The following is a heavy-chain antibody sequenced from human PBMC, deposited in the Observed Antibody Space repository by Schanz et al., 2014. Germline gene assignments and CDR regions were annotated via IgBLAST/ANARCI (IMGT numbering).Heavy chain of an antibody. V-gene: IGHV3-21*01. CDR1: GFTFSDYS. J-gene: IGHJ4*02. D-gene: IGHD6-19*01. Sequence: EVQLVESGGGLIQPGGSLRLSCGASGFTFSDYSMNWVRQAPGKGLEWVSSISDSSSYIYYADSVKGRFTISRDNAKNSLYLQMSSLRAEDTAVYYCARDRVQYSSGWYSDSWGQGTLVTVSS. CDR3: ARDRVQYSSGWYSDS. CDR2: ISDSSSYI.